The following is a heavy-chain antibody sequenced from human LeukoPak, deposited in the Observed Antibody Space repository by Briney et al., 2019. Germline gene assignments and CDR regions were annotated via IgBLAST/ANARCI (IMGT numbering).Heavy chain of an antibody. J-gene: IGHJ4*02. CDR1: GGSISSYY. D-gene: IGHD6-19*01. Sequence: SETLSLTCTVSGGSISSYYWSWIRQPPGKGLEWIGSIYYSGSTYYNPSLKSRVIISVDTSKNQFSLKLSSVTAADTAVYYCAREPYSSGWVDYWGQGTLVTVSS. CDR3: AREPYSSGWVDY. V-gene: IGHV4-59*12. CDR2: IYYSGST.